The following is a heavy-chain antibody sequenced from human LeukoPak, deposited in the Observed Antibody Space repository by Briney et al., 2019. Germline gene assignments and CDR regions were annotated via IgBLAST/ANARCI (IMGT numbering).Heavy chain of an antibody. Sequence: PGGSLRLSCAASGFTFSSYAMSWVRQAPGKGLEWVSAISGSGGSTYYADSVKGRFTISRDNAKNTLYLQMNSLRVEDTAVYYCARAWGYSDYDYYFDYWGQGTLVTVSS. CDR2: ISGSGGST. V-gene: IGHV3-23*01. D-gene: IGHD5-12*01. CDR3: ARAWGYSDYDYYFDY. CDR1: GFTFSSYA. J-gene: IGHJ4*02.